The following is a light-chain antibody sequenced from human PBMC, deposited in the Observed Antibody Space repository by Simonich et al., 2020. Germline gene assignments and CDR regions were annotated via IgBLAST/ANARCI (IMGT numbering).Light chain of an antibody. CDR2: AAS. CDR1: QGISSD. J-gene: IGKJ2*01. CDR3: LQHNSYPYT. Sequence: IWMTRSPSFLPASTADRVTISGRMSQGISSDLAWFQQKPGKVPKRLIYAASSLQSGVPSRFSGSGSGTECTLTISSLQPEDFATYYCLQHNSYPYTFGQGTKLEIK. V-gene: IGKV1-17*03.